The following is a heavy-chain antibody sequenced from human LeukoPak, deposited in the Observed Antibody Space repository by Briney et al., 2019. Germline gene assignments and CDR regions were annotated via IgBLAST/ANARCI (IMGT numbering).Heavy chain of an antibody. V-gene: IGHV4-59*07. Sequence: SDTLSLTCTVSGGSISSYYWNWIRQPPGKGLEWIGYSYYSGSTNYNPSLKSRVTISVDTSKNQFSLKLTSVTAADTAVYYCARTASSSGYSSSWLYYFDYWGQGTLVTVSS. J-gene: IGHJ4*02. D-gene: IGHD6-13*01. CDR3: ARTASSSGYSSSWLYYFDY. CDR1: GGSISSYY. CDR2: SYYSGST.